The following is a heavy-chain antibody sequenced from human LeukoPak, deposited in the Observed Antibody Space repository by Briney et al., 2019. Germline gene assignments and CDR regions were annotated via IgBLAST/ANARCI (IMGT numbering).Heavy chain of an antibody. Sequence: SETLSLTCTVSGGSISSYHWSWIRQPPGKGLEWIGEINHSGSTSYNPSLKSRVTISVDTSKNQFSLKLSSVTAADTAVYYCARGKGIAGGYNWFDPWGQGALATVSS. D-gene: IGHD6-13*01. CDR1: GGSISSYH. V-gene: IGHV4-34*01. J-gene: IGHJ5*02. CDR3: ARGKGIAGGYNWFDP. CDR2: INHSGST.